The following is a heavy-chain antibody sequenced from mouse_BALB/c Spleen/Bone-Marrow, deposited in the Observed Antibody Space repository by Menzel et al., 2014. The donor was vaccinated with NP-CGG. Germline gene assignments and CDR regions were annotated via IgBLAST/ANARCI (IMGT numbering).Heavy chain of an antibody. D-gene: IGHD2-4*01. J-gene: IGHJ3*01. Sequence: VQLQQSGAELVKPGASVKLSCTASGCNIKDTYMHWVKQRPEQGLEWIARIDPASGNTKYDPKFQGKATITADTSSNTAYLQPSSLTSEDTAVYYCARGDYGAFAYWGQGTLVTVSA. CDR3: ARGDYGAFAY. CDR2: IDPASGNT. V-gene: IGHV14-3*02. CDR1: GCNIKDTY.